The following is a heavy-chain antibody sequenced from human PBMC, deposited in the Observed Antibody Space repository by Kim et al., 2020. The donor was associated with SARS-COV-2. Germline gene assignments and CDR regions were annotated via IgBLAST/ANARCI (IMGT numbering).Heavy chain of an antibody. Sequence: SVKVSCKASGGTFSSYAISWVRQAPGQGLEWMGGIIPIFGTANYAQKFQGRVTITADESTSTAYMELSSLRSEDTAVYYCARDLFPHYYDSSGGTDAFDIWGQGTMVTVSS. CDR2: IIPIFGTA. V-gene: IGHV1-69*13. CDR3: ARDLFPHYYDSSGGTDAFDI. J-gene: IGHJ3*02. CDR1: GGTFSSYA. D-gene: IGHD3-22*01.